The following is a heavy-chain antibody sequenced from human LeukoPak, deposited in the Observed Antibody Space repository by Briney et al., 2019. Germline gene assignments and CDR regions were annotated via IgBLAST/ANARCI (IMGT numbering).Heavy chain of an antibody. CDR3: ATVGYCSGGSCYEVAFDI. D-gene: IGHD2-15*01. CDR1: GGSISSSSYY. CDR2: IYYSGST. V-gene: IGHV4-39*01. J-gene: IGHJ3*02. Sequence: SETLSLTCTVSGGSISSSSYYWGWIRQPPGNGLEWIGSIYYSGSTYYNPSLMGRVTISVDTSKNQFSLKVRSVTAADTAVYYCATVGYCSGGSCYEVAFDIWGQGTMVTVSS.